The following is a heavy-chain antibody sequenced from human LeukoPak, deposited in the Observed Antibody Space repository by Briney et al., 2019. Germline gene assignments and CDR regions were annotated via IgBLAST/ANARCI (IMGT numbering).Heavy chain of an antibody. CDR1: GFTFSDYY. J-gene: IGHJ4*02. CDR2: ISSSGSTI. D-gene: IGHD1-26*01. CDR3: VRDRGTYRPIDY. V-gene: IGHV3-11*01. Sequence: GGSLRLSCAASGFTFSDYYMSWIRQAPGKGLEWVSYISSSGSTIYYADSVKGRFTISRDNAQNSLYLQMNSLRAEDTAIYYCVRDRGTYRPIDYWGQGTLVTVSS.